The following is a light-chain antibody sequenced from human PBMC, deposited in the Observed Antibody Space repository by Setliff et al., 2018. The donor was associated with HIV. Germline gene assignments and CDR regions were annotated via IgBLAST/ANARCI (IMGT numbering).Light chain of an antibody. CDR2: VGTGGIVG. J-gene: IGLJ1*01. CDR1: SGYSNYE. Sequence: QSALAQPPSASASLGASVTLTCTLSSGYSNYEVDWYQQRPGKGPRFVMRVGTGGIVGSKGDGIPDRFSVLGSGLNRSLTIKNIHEEDESDYHCGADHGCGSNFVYVFGTGTKVTVL. CDR3: GADHGCGSNFVYV. V-gene: IGLV9-49*01.